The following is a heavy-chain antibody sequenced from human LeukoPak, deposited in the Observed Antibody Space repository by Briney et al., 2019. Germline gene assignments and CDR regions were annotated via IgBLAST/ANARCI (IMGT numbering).Heavy chain of an antibody. D-gene: IGHD2/OR15-2a*01. CDR1: GFTFSHFW. V-gene: IGHV3-7*03. Sequence: GGSLRLSCAASGFTFSHFWMSWVRQAPGKGLEWVAYIKKTGSETYYVDSVKGRFTISRDNSKNTLYLQMNSLRAADTAVYYCAKTITTWAFNYWGQGTLVTVSS. J-gene: IGHJ4*02. CDR2: IKKTGSET. CDR3: AKTITTWAFNY.